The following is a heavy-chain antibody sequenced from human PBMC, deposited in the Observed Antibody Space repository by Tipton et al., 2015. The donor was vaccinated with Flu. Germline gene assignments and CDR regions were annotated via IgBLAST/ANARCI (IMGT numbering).Heavy chain of an antibody. Sequence: TLSLTCTVSGGSISSYYWSWIRQPPGKGLEWIGYIYYSGSTNYNPSLKSRVTISVDTSKNQFSLKPSSVTAADTAVYYCARVSGYYDSSGTRNDAFDIWGQETMVTVAS. D-gene: IGHD3-22*01. V-gene: IGHV4-59*01. CDR1: GGSISSYY. CDR3: ARVSGYYDSSGTRNDAFDI. J-gene: IGHJ3*02. CDR2: IYYSGST.